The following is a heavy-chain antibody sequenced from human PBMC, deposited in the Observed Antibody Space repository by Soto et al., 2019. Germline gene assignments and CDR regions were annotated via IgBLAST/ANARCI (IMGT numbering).Heavy chain of an antibody. CDR2: IIPILGIA. CDR1: GGTFSSNT. V-gene: IGHV1-69*04. J-gene: IGHJ4*02. D-gene: IGHD2-2*01. Sequence: GASVKVSCKASGGTFSSNTISWVRQAPGQGLEWMGRIIPILGIANYAQKFQGRVTITADKSTSTAYMELSSLRSEDTAVYYCARDEGYCDRASCYRPSVYWGQGTLVTVSS. CDR3: ARDEGYCDRASCYRPSVY.